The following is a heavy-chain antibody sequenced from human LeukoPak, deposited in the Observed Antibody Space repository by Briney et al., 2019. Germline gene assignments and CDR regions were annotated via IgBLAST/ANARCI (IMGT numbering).Heavy chain of an antibody. CDR2: IYYSGST. D-gene: IGHD3-22*01. CDR1: GXSXXXYY. Sequence: SGXSXXXYYWSWIRQPPGKGLEWIGYIYYSGSTNYNPSLKSRVTISVDTSKNQFSLKLSSVTAADTAVYYCARRKYYYDSSGYYEAYYFDYWGQGTLVTVSS. V-gene: IGHV4-59*08. CDR3: ARRKYYYDSSGYYEAYYFDY. J-gene: IGHJ4*02.